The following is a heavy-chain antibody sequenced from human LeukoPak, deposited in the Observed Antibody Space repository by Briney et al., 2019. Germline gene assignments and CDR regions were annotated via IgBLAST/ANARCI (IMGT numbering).Heavy chain of an antibody. Sequence: GGSLRLSCAASGFTFSSYSMNWVRQAPGKGLEWVANIKQDGSEEYYVDSVKGRFTISRDNAKNSLYLQMNSLRAEDTAVYYCARDRLIFDLWGRGTLVTVSS. J-gene: IGHJ2*01. D-gene: IGHD3-16*01. V-gene: IGHV3-7*01. CDR1: GFTFSSYS. CDR3: ARDRLIFDL. CDR2: IKQDGSEE.